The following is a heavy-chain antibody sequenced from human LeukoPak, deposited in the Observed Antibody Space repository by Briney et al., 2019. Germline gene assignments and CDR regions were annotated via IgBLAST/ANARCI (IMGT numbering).Heavy chain of an antibody. V-gene: IGHV4-39*01. Sequence: SETLSLTCTVSGGSISGNTHCWAWIRQPPGKGLEWIGHIYYSGSAHYNPSLKSRVIISIDTSQNQFSLNVNSVTAADTAVYYCARQTVDSSEVLSWVQGALVTVSS. CDR1: GGSISGNTHC. CDR2: IYYSGSA. D-gene: IGHD5-18*01. J-gene: IGHJ5*02. CDR3: ARQTVDSSEVLS.